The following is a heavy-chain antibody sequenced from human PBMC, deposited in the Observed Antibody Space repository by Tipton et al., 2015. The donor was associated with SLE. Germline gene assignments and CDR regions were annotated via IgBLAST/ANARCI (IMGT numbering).Heavy chain of an antibody. J-gene: IGHJ4*02. Sequence: SLRLYCAASGFTFSTYAMHWVRQAPGRGLEWVAVIWYDGSNINFGDSVKGRFTISGDNSKNTVFLQMNSLATEDTAVYYCAREGGDYWGQGTLVTVSS. CDR1: GFTFSTYA. D-gene: IGHD3-16*01. CDR3: AREGGDY. CDR2: IWYDGSNI. V-gene: IGHV3-33*01.